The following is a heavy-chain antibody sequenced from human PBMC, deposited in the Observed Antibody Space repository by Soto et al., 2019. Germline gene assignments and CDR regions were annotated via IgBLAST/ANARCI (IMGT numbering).Heavy chain of an antibody. Sequence: ASVKVSCKXSGYTFNTYDIYWMRQATGQGLEWMGWVNPYNGNTGYAQKFQGRVTVTRNTSISTVYMELSGLRPDDTAVYYCARRKERSGPHYFDYWGQGSQVTVSS. CDR1: GYTFNTYD. V-gene: IGHV1-8*01. D-gene: IGHD6-25*01. J-gene: IGHJ4*02. CDR3: ARRKERSGPHYFDY. CDR2: VNPYNGNT.